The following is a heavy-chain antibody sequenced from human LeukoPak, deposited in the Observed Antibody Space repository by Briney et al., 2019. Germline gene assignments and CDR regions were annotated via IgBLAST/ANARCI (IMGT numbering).Heavy chain of an antibody. CDR2: INWNGGST. V-gene: IGHV3-20*04. CDR1: GFTFDDYG. CDR3: ARVRGGSSPPQLATFDY. Sequence: GGSLRLSCAASGFTFDDYGMSWVRHAPGKGLEWVSGINWNGGSTAYADSVKGRFTISRDNAKNSLYLQMNSLRAEDTAFYYGARVRGGSSPPQLATFDYWGRGPLVTVSS. D-gene: IGHD3-10*01. J-gene: IGHJ4*02.